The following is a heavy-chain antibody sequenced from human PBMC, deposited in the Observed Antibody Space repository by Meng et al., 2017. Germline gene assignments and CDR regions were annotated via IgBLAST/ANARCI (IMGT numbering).Heavy chain of an antibody. V-gene: IGHV1-2*06. J-gene: IGHJ4*02. CDR3: ARDEDISAAGKLFGDY. Sequence: QVPLGQSGPEVKEPGASVKLSCKPSGYTFAAYWIHWLRQAPGQGLEWMGRIDPNNDHTQYAQNFQGRVTMTSDTSISTVYMELNGLRSDDTAVYYCARDEDISAAGKLFGDYWGQGTLVTVSS. CDR2: IDPNNDHT. D-gene: IGHD6-13*01. CDR1: GYTFAAYW.